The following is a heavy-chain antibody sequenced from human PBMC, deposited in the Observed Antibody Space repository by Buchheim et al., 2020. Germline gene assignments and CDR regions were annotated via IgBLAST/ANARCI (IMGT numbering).Heavy chain of an antibody. Sequence: QVQLVQSGAEVKKPGASVKVSCKASGYTFTSYAMHWVRQAPGQRLEWMGWINAGNGNTKYSQKFQGRVTITRDTSASTAYIELSSLRSEDTAVYYCARWEMVYAINRGNWFDPWGQGTL. D-gene: IGHD2-8*01. CDR3: ARWEMVYAINRGNWFDP. CDR2: INAGNGNT. J-gene: IGHJ5*02. CDR1: GYTFTSYA. V-gene: IGHV1-3*01.